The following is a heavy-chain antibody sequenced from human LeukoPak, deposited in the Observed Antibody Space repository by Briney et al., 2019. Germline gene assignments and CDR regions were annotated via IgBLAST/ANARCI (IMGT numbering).Heavy chain of an antibody. CDR1: GFTFSSYG. CDR2: ISYDGSNK. V-gene: IGHV3-30*18. D-gene: IGHD3-10*01. Sequence: GGSLRLSCAASGFTFSSYGMHWVRQAPGKGLEWVAVISYDGSNKYYADSVKGRFTISRDNSKSTLYLQMNSLRAEDTAVYYCAKDSGSWSYYFDYWGQGTLVTVSS. CDR3: AKDSGSWSYYFDY. J-gene: IGHJ4*02.